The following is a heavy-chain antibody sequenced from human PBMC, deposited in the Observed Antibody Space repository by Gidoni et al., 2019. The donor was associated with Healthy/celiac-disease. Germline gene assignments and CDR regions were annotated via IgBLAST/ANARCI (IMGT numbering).Heavy chain of an antibody. CDR2: IIPIFGTA. CDR1: GGTFSSYA. CDR3: ARDRRNMDSSGWYLDSDGMDV. J-gene: IGHJ6*02. Sequence: QAQLVQSGAEVQKPGSSVKVSCKASGGTFSSYAISWVRQAPGQGLEWMGGIIPIFGTANYAQKFQGRVTITADESTSTAYMELSSLRSEDTAVYYCARDRRNMDSSGWYLDSDGMDVWGQGTTVTLSS. V-gene: IGHV1-69*01. D-gene: IGHD6-19*01.